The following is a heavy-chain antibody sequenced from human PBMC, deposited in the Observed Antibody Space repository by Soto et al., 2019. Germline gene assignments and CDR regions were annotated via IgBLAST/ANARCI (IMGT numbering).Heavy chain of an antibody. Sequence: QVQLVQSGSEIKKPGASVKVSCKAFGYTFTSYGIGWVRQAPGQGLEWMGWISVYNDNTNYAQKFQGRVTMTTETSSSTAYMELRSLKSDDTAVYYCARIGVGGHWGQGTLVTVSS. CDR2: ISVYNDNT. CDR1: GYTFTSYG. J-gene: IGHJ1*01. V-gene: IGHV1-18*01. CDR3: ARIGVGGH. D-gene: IGHD2-8*01.